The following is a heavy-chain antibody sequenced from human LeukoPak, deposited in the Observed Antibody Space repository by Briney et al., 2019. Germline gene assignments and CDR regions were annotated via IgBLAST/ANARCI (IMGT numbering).Heavy chain of an antibody. CDR2: ISSSSSTT. Sequence: GSLRLSCAASGSTFSSHSMNWVRQAPGKGLEWVSYISSSSSTTYYADSVKGRFTITRDNAKNSLYLQMNSLRAEDTAVYYCARGAYYYEDWGQGTLVTVTS. CDR3: ARGAYYYED. D-gene: IGHD3-22*01. CDR1: GSTFSSHS. J-gene: IGHJ4*02. V-gene: IGHV3-48*01.